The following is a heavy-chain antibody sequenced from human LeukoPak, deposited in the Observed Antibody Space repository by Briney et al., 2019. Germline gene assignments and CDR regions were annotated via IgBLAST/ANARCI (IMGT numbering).Heavy chain of an antibody. CDR3: ARDIGYSVIN. J-gene: IGHJ4*02. D-gene: IGHD5/OR15-5a*01. Sequence: SETLSLTCTVSGGSISSYFWNWIRQPAGKGLEWIGRIYASGSTNNPSLKSRVTMSLDTSKNKFSLKLSSVTAADTAVYYCARDIGYSVINWGQGTLVTVSS. CDR1: GGSISSYF. V-gene: IGHV4-4*07. CDR2: IYASGST.